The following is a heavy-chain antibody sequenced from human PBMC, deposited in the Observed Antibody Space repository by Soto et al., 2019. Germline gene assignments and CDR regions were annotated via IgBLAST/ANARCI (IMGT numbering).Heavy chain of an antibody. CDR1: GFTFSNAW. V-gene: IGHV3-15*01. CDR3: TTGLRGHYYSYHYFLDV. D-gene: IGHD4-17*01. Sequence: EVQLVESGGGLVKPGGSLRLSCAASGFTFSNAWMSWVRQAPGKGLEWVGRIKSKTDGGTTDYAAPVKGRFTSSRDDSQNTLYLQMNSLKTEDTAVYYCTTGLRGHYYSYHYFLDVWGKGTTVTVSS. CDR2: IKSKTDGGTT. J-gene: IGHJ6*03.